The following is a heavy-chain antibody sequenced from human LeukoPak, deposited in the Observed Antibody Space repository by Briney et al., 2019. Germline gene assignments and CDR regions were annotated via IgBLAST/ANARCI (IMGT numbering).Heavy chain of an antibody. CDR2: MYPSGVT. D-gene: IGHD3-22*01. J-gene: IGHJ3*02. Sequence: SETLSLTCTVSGGSISSYYWNWIRQPAGKGLEWVGRMYPSGVTNYNPSLKSRVTMSVDASKNQFSLKLSSVTAADTAVYYCARESPADYRDSSGFYYVDTLDIWGQGTTVTVSS. V-gene: IGHV4-4*07. CDR1: GGSISSYY. CDR3: ARESPADYRDSSGFYYVDTLDI.